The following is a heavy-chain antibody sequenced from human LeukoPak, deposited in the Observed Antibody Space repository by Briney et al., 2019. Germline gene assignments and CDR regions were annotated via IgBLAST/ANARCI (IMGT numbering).Heavy chain of an antibody. CDR3: ARGRSIAAAGIHLGPLYMDV. D-gene: IGHD6-13*01. CDR2: INAGNGNT. Sequence: ASVKVSCKASGYTFTSYGISWVRQAPGQGLEWMGWINAGNGNTKYSQEFQGRVTITRDTSASTAYMELSSLRSEDMAVYYCARGRSIAAAGIHLGPLYMDVWGKGTTVTVSS. V-gene: IGHV1-3*03. J-gene: IGHJ6*04. CDR1: GYTFTSYG.